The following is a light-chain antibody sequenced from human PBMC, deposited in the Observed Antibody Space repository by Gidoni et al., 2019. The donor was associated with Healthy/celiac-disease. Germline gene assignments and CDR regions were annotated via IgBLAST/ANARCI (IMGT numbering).Light chain of an antibody. CDR1: SSDVGGYNY. CDR3: SSYTSSSTPMV. J-gene: IGLJ1*01. Sequence: QSALTQPASVSGSPGQSITISCTGTSSDVGGYNYVSWYKPHPGKAPKLMIYEVSNRPSGVSNRFSGSKSGNTASLTISGLQAEDEADYYCSSYTSSSTPMVFGTGTKVTVL. V-gene: IGLV2-14*01. CDR2: EVS.